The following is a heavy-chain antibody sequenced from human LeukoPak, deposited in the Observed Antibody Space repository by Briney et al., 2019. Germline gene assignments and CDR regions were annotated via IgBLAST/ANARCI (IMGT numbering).Heavy chain of an antibody. D-gene: IGHD2-15*01. J-gene: IGHJ3*02. CDR3: ARVGYCSGGSCSDAFDI. V-gene: IGHV3-74*01. CDR1: GFTFSSYR. CDR2: INTDGSST. Sequence: GGSLRLSCAASGFTFSSYRMHWVRQAPGKGLVWVSRINTDGSSTSYADSVKGRFTISRDNAKNTLYLQINSLRAEDTAVYYCARVGYCSGGSCSDAFDIWGQGTMVTVSS.